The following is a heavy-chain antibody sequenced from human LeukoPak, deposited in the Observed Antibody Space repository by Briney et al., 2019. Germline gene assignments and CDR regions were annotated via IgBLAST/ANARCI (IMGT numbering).Heavy chain of an antibody. CDR3: ARGLPAGDWPYYYGMDV. CDR1: GFTFSSYW. CDR2: INSDGSST. J-gene: IGHJ6*02. D-gene: IGHD3-9*01. V-gene: IGHV3-74*01. Sequence: GGSLRLSCAASGFTFSSYWMRWVRQAPGKGLVWVSRINSDGSSTSYADSVKGRFTISRDNAKNTLNLQMSSLRAEDTAVYYCARGLPAGDWPYYYGMDVWGQGTTVTVSS.